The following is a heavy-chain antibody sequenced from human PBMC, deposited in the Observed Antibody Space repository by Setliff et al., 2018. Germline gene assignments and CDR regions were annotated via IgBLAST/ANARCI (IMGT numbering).Heavy chain of an antibody. CDR1: GGSISRSSYY. V-gene: IGHV4-39*07. CDR3: ARVPGGRFDY. D-gene: IGHD1-26*01. J-gene: IGHJ4*02. Sequence: PSETLSLTCSVSGGSISRSSYYWGWVRQPPGKGLEWIGSIHYSGSTYYNPSLKSRVIILVDTSKNQFSLKLSSVTAADTAVYYCARVPGGRFDYWGQGTLVTVSS. CDR2: IHYSGST.